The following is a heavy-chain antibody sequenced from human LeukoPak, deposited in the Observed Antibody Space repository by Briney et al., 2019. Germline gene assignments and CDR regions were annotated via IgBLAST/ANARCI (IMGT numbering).Heavy chain of an antibody. CDR2: IYYSGST. D-gene: IGHD3-10*01. Sequence: SETLSLTCTVSGGSISSHYWSWIRQPPGKGLEWIGYIYYSGSTNYNPSLKSRVTISVDTSKNQFSLKLSSVTAADTAVYYCARGDTMVRGVFDYWGQGTLVTVSS. V-gene: IGHV4-59*11. CDR1: GGSISSHY. J-gene: IGHJ4*02. CDR3: ARGDTMVRGVFDY.